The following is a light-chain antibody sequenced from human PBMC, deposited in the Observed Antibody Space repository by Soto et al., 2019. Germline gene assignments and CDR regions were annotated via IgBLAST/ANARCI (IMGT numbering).Light chain of an antibody. V-gene: IGLV2-14*03. J-gene: IGLJ1*01. CDR1: SSDVGAYNF. Sequence: QSVLTQPASVSGFPGQSITISCTGTSSDVGAYNFVSWHQQHTGKAPKLIIYNVYDRPSGISYRFSGSKSGNTASLTISGLKGEDEADYYCSSYTISRTYVFGTGTKVTVL. CDR2: NVY. CDR3: SSYTISRTYV.